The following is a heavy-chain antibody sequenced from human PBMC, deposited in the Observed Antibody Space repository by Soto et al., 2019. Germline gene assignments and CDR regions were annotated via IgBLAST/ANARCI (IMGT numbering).Heavy chain of an antibody. CDR1: GFTFSSYC. J-gene: IGHJ4*02. CDR2: IKTDGSST. Sequence: PGGSLSLSCAASGFTFSSYCMHWVRQAPGKGLVWVSSIKTDGSSTRYADSVKGRFTISRDNAQNTLYLQMNSLRAEDTALYYCARVGTGAYYFDYWGLGTLVTVSS. CDR3: ARVGTGAYYFDY. D-gene: IGHD7-27*01. V-gene: IGHV3-74*01.